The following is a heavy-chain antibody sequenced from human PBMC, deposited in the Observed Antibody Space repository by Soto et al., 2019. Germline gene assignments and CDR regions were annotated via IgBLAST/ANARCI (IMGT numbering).Heavy chain of an antibody. CDR1: GFTVSSNY. J-gene: IGHJ1*01. Sequence: EVQLVESGGGLIQPGGSLRLSCAASGFTVSSNYMSWVRQATGKGLEWVSVIYSGGSTYYADSVKGRFTISSDNSKNTLYLQMNSLRAEDTAGYYLARDRVERRYPEDFQHWGQGTVVTVSS. V-gene: IGHV3-53*01. CDR2: IYSGGST. D-gene: IGHD2-15*01. CDR3: ARDRVERRYPEDFQH.